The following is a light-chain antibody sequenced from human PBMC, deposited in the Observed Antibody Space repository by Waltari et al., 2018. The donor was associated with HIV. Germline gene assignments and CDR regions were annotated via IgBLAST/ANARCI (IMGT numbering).Light chain of an antibody. V-gene: IGLV3-27*01. CDR1: LLARKY. CDR2: QDD. J-gene: IGLJ2*01. CDR3: YSATDDIQV. Sequence: SYELTQPSSVSVSPGQTARITCSGDLLARKYIRWFQHTPDQAPFLIIYQDDVRPEGVHERFSGSSSGTTVTLTITGAQADDEADYYCYSATDDIQVFGGGTRLSVL.